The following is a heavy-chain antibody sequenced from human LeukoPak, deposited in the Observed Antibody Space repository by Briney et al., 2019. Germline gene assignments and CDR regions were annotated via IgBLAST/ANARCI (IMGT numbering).Heavy chain of an antibody. J-gene: IGHJ4*02. CDR1: GFIFSTHW. D-gene: IGHD6-19*01. CDR3: ARGGWYYFNY. Sequence: GGSLRLSCAASGFIFSTHWMSWVRQAPGKGLEWVANIKQDGSEKYYVASVNGRSTISRDNANNSMYLQMTSLRAENTAVYYSARGGWYYFNYWGQGTLVTVSS. CDR2: IKQDGSEK. V-gene: IGHV3-7*05.